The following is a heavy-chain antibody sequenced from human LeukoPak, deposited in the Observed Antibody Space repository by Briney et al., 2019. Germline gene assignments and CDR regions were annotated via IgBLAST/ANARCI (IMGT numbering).Heavy chain of an antibody. CDR3: ARGVLYNWFDP. J-gene: IGHJ5*02. D-gene: IGHD2/OR15-2a*01. Sequence: PGGSPRLSCAASGFTFSSYSMNWVRQAPGKGLEWVSYISSSSSTIYYADSVKGRFTISRDNAKNSLYLQMNSLTDEDTAVYYCARGVLYNWFDPWGQGTLVTVSS. V-gene: IGHV3-48*02. CDR2: ISSSSSTI. CDR1: GFTFSSYS.